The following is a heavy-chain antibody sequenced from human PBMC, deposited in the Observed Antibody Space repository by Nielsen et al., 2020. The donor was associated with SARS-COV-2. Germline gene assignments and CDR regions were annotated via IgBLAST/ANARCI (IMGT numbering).Heavy chain of an antibody. CDR2: CSDNDGPP. CDR3: AKGSDFTGFDS. D-gene: IGHD1-14*01. Sequence: GKSLKTSCAASGLTFRSYAMHWVRQAPGKGLEWGSTCSDNDGPPYHADSVKGRFTISRDNSNSTLVLQMNSLGVEDTALYYCAKGSDFTGFDSWGRGTLVTVSS. V-gene: IGHV3-23*01. J-gene: IGHJ4*02. CDR1: GLTFRSYA.